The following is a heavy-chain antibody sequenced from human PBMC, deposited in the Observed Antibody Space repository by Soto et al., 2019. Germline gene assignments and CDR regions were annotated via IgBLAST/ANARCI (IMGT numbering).Heavy chain of an antibody. CDR1: GFTFSSYA. CDR2: ISGGGGTT. V-gene: IGHV3-23*01. Sequence: GGSLRLSCAASGFTFSSYAMSWVRQAPGKGLEWVSAISGGGGTTYYTDSVKGRFTISRDNSKNTLYLQMNSLRAEDTAVYYCAKRYHCGGCGAFDIWGQGTMVNVSS. D-gene: IGHD2-21*01. J-gene: IGHJ3*02. CDR3: AKRYHCGGCGAFDI.